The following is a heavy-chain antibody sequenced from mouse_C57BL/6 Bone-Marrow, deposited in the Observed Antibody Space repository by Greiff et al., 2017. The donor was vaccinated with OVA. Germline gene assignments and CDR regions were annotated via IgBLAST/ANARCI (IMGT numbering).Heavy chain of an antibody. D-gene: IGHD1-1*01. CDR3: ARSALLRSFDY. J-gene: IGHJ2*01. Sequence: VQLQQPGAELVRPGSSVKLSCKASGYTFTSYWMDWVKQRPGQGLEWIGNIYPSDSETHYNQKFKDKATLTVDKSSSTAYMQLSSLTSEDSAVYYCARSALLRSFDYWGQGTTLTVSS. CDR2: IYPSDSET. CDR1: GYTFTSYW. V-gene: IGHV1-61*01.